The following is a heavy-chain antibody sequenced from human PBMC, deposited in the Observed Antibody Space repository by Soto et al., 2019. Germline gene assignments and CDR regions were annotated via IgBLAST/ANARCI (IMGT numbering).Heavy chain of an antibody. CDR1: GASFTGVY. CDR3: ARGVLIGYCASASCYPRFDP. Sequence: SETLSLTCAVYGASFTGVYWSWIRQPPGKGLEWIAEIDHSGSTKYNPSLKSRVTMSVDTSKNQFSLRLSSVTAADTAVYYCARGVLIGYCASASCYPRFDPWGQGTLVTVSS. D-gene: IGHD2-2*01. V-gene: IGHV4-34*01. CDR2: IDHSGST. J-gene: IGHJ5*02.